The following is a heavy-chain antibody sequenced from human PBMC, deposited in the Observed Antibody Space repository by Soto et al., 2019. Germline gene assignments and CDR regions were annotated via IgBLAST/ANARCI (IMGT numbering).Heavy chain of an antibody. D-gene: IGHD4-4*01. J-gene: IGHJ6*02. Sequence: PGGSLRLSCAASGFTFSSYAMSWVRQAPGKGLEWVSAISGSGGSTYYADSVKGRFTISRDNSKNTLYLQMNSLRAEDTAVYYCARDTPTVTTSNYYYYYGMDVWGQGTTVTVSS. V-gene: IGHV3-23*01. CDR3: ARDTPTVTTSNYYYYYGMDV. CDR2: ISGSGGST. CDR1: GFTFSSYA.